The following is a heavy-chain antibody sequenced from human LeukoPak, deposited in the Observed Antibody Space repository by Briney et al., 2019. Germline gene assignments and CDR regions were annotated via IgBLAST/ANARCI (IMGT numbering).Heavy chain of an antibody. CDR2: IGPTGSDR. CDR3: ATETSGRHYDY. Sequence: NSGGSLRLSCTASGLTFSTSGFNWVRQAPGKGLEWVASIGPTGSDRYHADSIKGRFTISRDNANNFLYLQMNSLRAEDTAVYYCATETSGRHYDYWGQGTLLTVSS. V-gene: IGHV3-21*06. CDR1: GLTFSTSG. J-gene: IGHJ4*02. D-gene: IGHD6-19*01.